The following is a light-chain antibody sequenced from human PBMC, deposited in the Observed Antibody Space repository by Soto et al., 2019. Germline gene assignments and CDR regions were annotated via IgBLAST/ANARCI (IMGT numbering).Light chain of an antibody. Sequence: DIQMTQSPSSLSAYVGDRVTITCRASQSISTFLNWYQQKPGKAPKILIYAASSLQSGVPSRFSGSGSGTAFTLTISSLQPEDFATYFCQQSYSSTRTFGQGTKLEIK. CDR2: AAS. J-gene: IGKJ2*01. CDR1: QSISTF. CDR3: QQSYSSTRT. V-gene: IGKV1-39*01.